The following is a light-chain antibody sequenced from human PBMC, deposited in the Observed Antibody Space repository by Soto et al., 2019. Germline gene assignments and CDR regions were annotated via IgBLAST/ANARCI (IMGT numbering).Light chain of an antibody. J-gene: IGKJ3*01. V-gene: IGKV3-15*01. CDR1: QSVNNN. CDR3: QQYNNWPPDT. CDR2: GGS. Sequence: ETVMTQSPATLSVSPGERATLSCRASQSVNNNLAWYQQKPGQPPRLLIYGGSTRATGTPARFSGSGSGTEFTLTISSLQSEDFAVYFCQQYNNWPPDTFGPGTKVDI.